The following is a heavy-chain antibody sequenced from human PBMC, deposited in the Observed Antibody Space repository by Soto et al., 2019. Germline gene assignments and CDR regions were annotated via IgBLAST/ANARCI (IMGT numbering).Heavy chain of an antibody. J-gene: IGHJ3*02. CDR2: IWYDGSNK. D-gene: IGHD1-7*01. CDR1: GFTFSSYG. V-gene: IGHV3-33*01. CDR3: AREENNWNYVFAFDI. Sequence: QVQLVESGGGVVQPGRSLRLSCAASGFTFSSYGMPWVRQAPGKGLEWVAVIWYDGSNKYYADSVKGRFTISRDNSKNTLYLQMNSLRAEDTAVYYCAREENNWNYVFAFDIWGQGTMVTVSS.